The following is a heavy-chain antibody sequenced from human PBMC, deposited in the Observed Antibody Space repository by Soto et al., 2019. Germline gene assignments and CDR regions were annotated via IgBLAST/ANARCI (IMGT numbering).Heavy chain of an antibody. J-gene: IGHJ4*02. Sequence: QVQLQESGPGLVKPSQTLSLTCTVSGGSISSGDYYWSWIRQPPGKGLEWIGYIYYSGSTYYNPSLQSRVTRSVDTSKNQFSLKLSSVTAADTAVYYCASVGGFGATTIDYWGQGTLVTVSS. CDR3: ASVGGFGATTIDY. CDR2: IYYSGST. D-gene: IGHD3-10*01. CDR1: GGSISSGDYY. V-gene: IGHV4-30-4*01.